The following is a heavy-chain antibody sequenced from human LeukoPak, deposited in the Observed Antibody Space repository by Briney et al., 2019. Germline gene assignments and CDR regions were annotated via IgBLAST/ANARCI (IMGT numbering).Heavy chain of an antibody. V-gene: IGHV4-31*11. CDR1: GDSVTSSGSY. Sequence: SQTLSLTCAVSGDSVTSSGSYWTWIRHHPGKGLEWMGYISNSGTTSYNPSLKSRLSISVDTSANEFSLRLTSVTAADTAVYYCARDVVVTSSPDAFDIWGQGTMVTVSS. CDR2: ISNSGTT. J-gene: IGHJ3*02. CDR3: ARDVVVTSSPDAFDI. D-gene: IGHD2-21*01.